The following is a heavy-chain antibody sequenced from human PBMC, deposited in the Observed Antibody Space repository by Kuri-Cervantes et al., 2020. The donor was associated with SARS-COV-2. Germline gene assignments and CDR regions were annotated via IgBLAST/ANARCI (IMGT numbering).Heavy chain of an antibody. CDR1: GFTFSNYG. Sequence: GGSLRLSCAASGFTFSNYGMHWVRQAPGKGLEWVAFVRYDGGEKHYADSVKGRFAISRDNAKNSLYLQMNSLRTEDTALYYCAKSLSYYYDSSGYYPLFDYWGQGTLVTVSS. D-gene: IGHD3-22*01. V-gene: IGHV3-30*02. J-gene: IGHJ4*02. CDR2: VRYDGGEK. CDR3: AKSLSYYYDSSGYYPLFDY.